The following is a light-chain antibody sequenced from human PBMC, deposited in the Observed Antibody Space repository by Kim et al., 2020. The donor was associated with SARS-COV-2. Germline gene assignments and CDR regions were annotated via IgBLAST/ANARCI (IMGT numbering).Light chain of an antibody. CDR1: NIGSKS. V-gene: IGLV3-21*04. CDR2: YDS. Sequence: SYELTQPPSVSVAPGKTARITCGGNNIGSKSVHWYQQEPGQAPVLVIFYDSDRPSGIPERFSGSNSGNTATLTISRVEAGDEADYYCQVWDTSSDHWVFGGGTQLTVL. J-gene: IGLJ3*02. CDR3: QVWDTSSDHWV.